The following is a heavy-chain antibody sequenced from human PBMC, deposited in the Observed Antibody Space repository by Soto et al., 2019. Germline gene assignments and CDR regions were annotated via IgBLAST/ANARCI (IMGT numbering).Heavy chain of an antibody. V-gene: IGHV3-21*01. CDR2: ISSNSAYI. CDR1: GFTFRSFT. CDR3: TRDASRDSSARGWFDP. J-gene: IGHJ5*02. D-gene: IGHD6-13*01. Sequence: GGSLRLSCAASGFTFRSFTMNWVRQAPGKGLEWVSTISSNSAYIYYTDALRGRFTISRDNAKNLLHLQMNSLRAEDTAVYYCTRDASRDSSARGWFDPWGPGTLVTVSS.